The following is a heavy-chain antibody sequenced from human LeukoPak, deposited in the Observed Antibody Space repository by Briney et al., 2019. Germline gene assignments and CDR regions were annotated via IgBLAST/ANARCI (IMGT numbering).Heavy chain of an antibody. D-gene: IGHD3-10*01. CDR1: GFSFSSYG. CDR3: AKGGAVSSKSITLIRGTRRYYYYMDV. Sequence: GESLRLSCGASGFSFSSYGMSWVRQAPGKGLEWVSVISDSGGSTYYADSVKGRFTISRDNSKHTLYLQMNSLRAEDTAVYYCAKGGAVSSKSITLIRGTRRYYYYMDVWGKGTTVTVSS. V-gene: IGHV3-23*01. CDR2: ISDSGGST. J-gene: IGHJ6*03.